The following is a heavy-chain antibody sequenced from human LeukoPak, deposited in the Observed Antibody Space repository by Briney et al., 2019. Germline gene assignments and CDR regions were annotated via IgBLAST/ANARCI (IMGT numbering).Heavy chain of an antibody. V-gene: IGHV3-23*01. CDR3: ARDAAVASAFDI. Sequence: GGSLRLSCAASGFTFSSYAMNWVRQAPGKGLEWVSAISGSGGTYYADSVKGRFTISRDNAKNSLYLQMSSLRAEDTAVYYCARDAAVASAFDIWGQGTMVTVSS. CDR2: ISGSGGT. CDR1: GFTFSSYA. D-gene: IGHD6-19*01. J-gene: IGHJ3*02.